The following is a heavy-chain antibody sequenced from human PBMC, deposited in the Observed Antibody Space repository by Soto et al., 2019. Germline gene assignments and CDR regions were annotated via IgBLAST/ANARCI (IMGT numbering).Heavy chain of an antibody. J-gene: IGHJ6*02. CDR3: ARHFVGFDYYGLAV. V-gene: IGHV3-23*01. Sequence: PGGSRRLSCVASGLTFSRDVMTLVRQAPGKGLEWVSGIGGSGVSTYYADSVKGRFTIARDNSKNTLYLQMSSLRAEDTAVYYCARHFVGFDYYGLAVPSQRTTDTGS. CDR1: GLTFSRDV. CDR2: IGGSGVST. D-gene: IGHD6-25*01.